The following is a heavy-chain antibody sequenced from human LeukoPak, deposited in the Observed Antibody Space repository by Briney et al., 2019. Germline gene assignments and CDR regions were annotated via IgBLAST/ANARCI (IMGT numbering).Heavy chain of an antibody. CDR2: ISGSGGST. D-gene: IGHD3-3*01. CDR1: GFTFSSYA. Sequence: GGSLRLSCAASGFTFSSYAMSWVRQAPGKGLEWVSAISGSGGSTYYADSVKGRFTIPRDNSKNTLYLQMNSLRAEDTAVYYCAKAYYDFWSGLGSASDIWGQGTMVTVSS. V-gene: IGHV3-23*01. CDR3: AKAYYDFWSGLGSASDI. J-gene: IGHJ3*02.